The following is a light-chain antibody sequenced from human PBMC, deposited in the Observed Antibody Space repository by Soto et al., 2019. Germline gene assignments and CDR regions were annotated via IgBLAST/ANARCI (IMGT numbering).Light chain of an antibody. CDR3: QQTYSTPLGA. Sequence: DIQMTQSPSSLSASVGDRVTITCRASESIRNNLNWYQQKPGKAPQLLIYAASTLQSGVPSRFSGGGSGTEFTLTLVSLQPEDFTTYYCQQTYSTPLGAFGQGTKVEFK. CDR1: ESIRNN. V-gene: IGKV1-39*01. CDR2: AAS. J-gene: IGKJ1*01.